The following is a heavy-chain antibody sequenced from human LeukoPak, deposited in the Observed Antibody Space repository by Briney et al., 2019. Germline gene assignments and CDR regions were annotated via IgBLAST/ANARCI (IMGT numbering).Heavy chain of an antibody. V-gene: IGHV1-8*01. D-gene: IGHD6-6*01. J-gene: IGHJ4*02. CDR3: AKIAARDTGEGY. CDR1: GYTFTSYD. CDR2: MNPNSGNT. Sequence: ASVKVSCKASGYTFTSYDINWVRQATGQGLEWMRWMNPNSGNTGYAQKFQGRVTMTRNTSISTAYMELSSLRSEDTAIYYCAKIAARDTGEGYWGQGTLVTVSS.